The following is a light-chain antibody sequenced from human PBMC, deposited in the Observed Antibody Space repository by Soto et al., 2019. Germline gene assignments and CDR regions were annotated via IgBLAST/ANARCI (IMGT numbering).Light chain of an antibody. J-gene: IGKJ3*01. V-gene: IGKV1-27*01. CDR2: GAS. CDR3: QRYNSGPFT. Sequence: DIPMTQSPSSLSASVGDRVTITCRASQGISNYLAWYQQKPGKVPELLIYGASTWKSGVPSRFSGSGSRTDFTLTISSLQPEDGATYYCQRYNSGPFTFGPGTKVDIK. CDR1: QGISNY.